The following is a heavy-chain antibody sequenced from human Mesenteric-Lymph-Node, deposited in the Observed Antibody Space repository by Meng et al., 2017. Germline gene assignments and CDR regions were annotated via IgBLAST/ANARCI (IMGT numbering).Heavy chain of an antibody. CDR1: GFTFSGYA. CDR3: SREWDDGSGYSDY. D-gene: IGHD3-22*01. Sequence: GGSLRLSCTTSGFTFSGYAMHWVRQASGKGLEWVGRIRSKANSYATAYGASVEGRFTVSRDDSKNTAYLQMNSLKTEDTAVYYCSREWDDGSGYSDYWGQGTVVTVSS. J-gene: IGHJ4*02. V-gene: IGHV3-73*01. CDR2: IRSKANSYAT.